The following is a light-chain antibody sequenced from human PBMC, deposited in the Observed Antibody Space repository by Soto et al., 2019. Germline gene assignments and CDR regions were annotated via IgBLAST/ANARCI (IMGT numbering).Light chain of an antibody. J-gene: IGKJ3*01. V-gene: IGKV1-39*01. Sequence: DIQMTQSPSSLSASVGDRVTITCRASQSISTSLNWYQQKPGNAPKLLISSASSLQSGVPSRFSGSGSGTDFTLTISSLQPEDVTTYYCQTSYSTPLPCGPGPNVDIK. CDR1: QSISTS. CDR3: QTSYSTPLP. CDR2: SAS.